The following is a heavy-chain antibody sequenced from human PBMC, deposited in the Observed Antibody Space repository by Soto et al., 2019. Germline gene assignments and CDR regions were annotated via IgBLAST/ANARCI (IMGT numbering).Heavy chain of an antibody. D-gene: IGHD3-10*01. CDR1: GFTFSSYS. V-gene: IGHV3-48*02. Sequence: EVQLVESGGGLVQPGGSLRLSCAASGFTFSSYSMNWVRQAPGKGLEWVSYISSSSSTIYYADSVKGRFTISRDNAKNSLYLQMNSLRDEDTAVYYCTRGGVRGVYYGMDVWGQGTTVTVSS. J-gene: IGHJ6*02. CDR3: TRGGVRGVYYGMDV. CDR2: ISSSSSTI.